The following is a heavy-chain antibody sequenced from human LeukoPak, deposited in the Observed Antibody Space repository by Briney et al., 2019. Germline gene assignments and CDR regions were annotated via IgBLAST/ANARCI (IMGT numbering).Heavy chain of an antibody. CDR3: TTDVYIEDLYYMDV. Sequence: KSGGSLRLSCAASGFTFSNAWMSWVRQAPGKGLEWVGRIKSKTDGGTTDYAAPVKGRFTISRDDSKNTLYLQMNSLKTEDTAVYYCTTDVYIEDLYYMDVWGKGTTVTISS. CDR2: IKSKTDGGTT. J-gene: IGHJ6*03. D-gene: IGHD2-15*01. V-gene: IGHV3-15*01. CDR1: GFTFSNAW.